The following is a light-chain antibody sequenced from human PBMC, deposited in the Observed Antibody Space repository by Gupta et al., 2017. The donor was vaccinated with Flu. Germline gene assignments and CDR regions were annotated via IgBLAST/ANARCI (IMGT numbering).Light chain of an antibody. Sequence: SVGDRVTITCRASQSISSYLNWYQQKPGKAPKLLIYAASSLQSGVPSRFSGSGSGTDFTLTISSLQPEDFATYYCQQSYSTPYTFGQGTKLEIK. CDR1: QSISSY. CDR3: QQSYSTPYT. CDR2: AAS. V-gene: IGKV1-39*01. J-gene: IGKJ2*01.